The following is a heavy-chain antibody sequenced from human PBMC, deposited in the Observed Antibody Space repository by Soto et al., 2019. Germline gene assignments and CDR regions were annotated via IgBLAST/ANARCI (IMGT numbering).Heavy chain of an antibody. CDR3: ARQIYDSDTGPNFQYYFDS. CDR1: GYSFAGYW. V-gene: IGHV5-10-1*01. D-gene: IGHD3-22*01. J-gene: IGHJ4*02. Sequence: GESLKISCKGSGYSFAGYWITWVREKPVKGLEWMGRIDPSDSQTYYSPSFRGHVTTSVTKSITTVFLQWSSLRASDTAMYYCARQIYDSDTGPNFQYYFDSWGQGTPVTVSS. CDR2: IDPSDSQT.